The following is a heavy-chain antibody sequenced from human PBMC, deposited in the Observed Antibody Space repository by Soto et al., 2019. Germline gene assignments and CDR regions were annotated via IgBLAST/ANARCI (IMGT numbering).Heavy chain of an antibody. CDR1: GFTFSSYA. V-gene: IGHV3-30-3*01. Sequence: QVQLVESGGGVVQPGRSLRLSCAASGFTFSSYAMHWVRQAPGKGLEWVAVISYDGSNKYYADSVKGRFTISRDNSKNTXXLQMNSLRAEDTAVYYCARDLTARTTTVVTKGLDYWGQGTLVTVSS. CDR3: ARDLTARTTTVVTKGLDY. CDR2: ISYDGSNK. D-gene: IGHD4-17*01. J-gene: IGHJ4*02.